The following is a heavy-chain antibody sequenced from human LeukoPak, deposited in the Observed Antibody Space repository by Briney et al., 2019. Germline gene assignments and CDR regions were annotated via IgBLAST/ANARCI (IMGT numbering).Heavy chain of an antibody. Sequence: EASVKVSCKASGGTFSSYAISWVRQAPGQGLEWMGGIIPIFGTANYAQKFQGRGTITADKSTSTAYMELSSLRSEDTAVYYCARGGVDTAMVTDYWGQGTLVTVSS. CDR3: ARGGVDTAMVTDY. J-gene: IGHJ4*02. CDR1: GGTFSSYA. CDR2: IIPIFGTA. D-gene: IGHD5-18*01. V-gene: IGHV1-69*06.